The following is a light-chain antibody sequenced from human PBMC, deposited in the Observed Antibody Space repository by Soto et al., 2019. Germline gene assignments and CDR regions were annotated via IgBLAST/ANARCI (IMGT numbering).Light chain of an antibody. CDR2: QDD. J-gene: IGLJ2*01. V-gene: IGLV3-1*01. CDR3: QAWDKSSVI. CDR1: KLGDRY. Sequence: SYELTQPPSVSVSPGQTASITCSGHKLGDRYASWYQQRPGQPPVLVMFQDDRRPSGIPDRFSGSNSGNTATLTISGTDTVDEADYYCQAWDKSSVIFGGGTQLTGL.